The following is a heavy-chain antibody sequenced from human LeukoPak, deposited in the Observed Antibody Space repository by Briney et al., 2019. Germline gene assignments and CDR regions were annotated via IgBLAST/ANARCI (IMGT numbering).Heavy chain of an antibody. CDR3: ARVSFGPASEWFDP. D-gene: IGHD3/OR15-3a*01. Sequence: GGSLRLSCAASGFNVRIKYMSWVRQAPEKGLECVSVFYSGGTTAYADSVKGRFTVSIDNSNNTLYLQMNSLRAEDTAVYYCARVSFGPASEWFDPWGQGTLVTVSS. CDR2: FYSGGTT. J-gene: IGHJ5*02. V-gene: IGHV3-53*01. CDR1: GFNVRIKY.